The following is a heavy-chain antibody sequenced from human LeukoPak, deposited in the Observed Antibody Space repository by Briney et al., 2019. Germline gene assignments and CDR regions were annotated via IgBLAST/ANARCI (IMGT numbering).Heavy chain of an antibody. CDR1: GGSISSYY. D-gene: IGHD6-19*01. CDR2: IYYSGST. Sequence: KPSETLSLTCTVAGGSISSYYWSWIRQPPGKGLEWIGYIYYSGSTHYNPSLKSRAAISVDTSKNHFSLKLSSVTAEDTAVYYCARVLAVAGTPFDYWGQGTLVTVSS. V-gene: IGHV4-59*01. J-gene: IGHJ4*02. CDR3: ARVLAVAGTPFDY.